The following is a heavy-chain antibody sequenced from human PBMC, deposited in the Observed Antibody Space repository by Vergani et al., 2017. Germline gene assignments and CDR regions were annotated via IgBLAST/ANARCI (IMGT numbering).Heavy chain of an antibody. V-gene: IGHV4-31*03. Sequence: QVQLQESGPGLVKPSQTLSLTCTVSGGSISSGGYYWGWIRQHPGQGLEWIGYIYHTGTTYYNPSLRGRINISVDTSKNQLSLKLTSVTAADTAMYYCAVRPRVNLVGGEIVTKRTFDYWSQGSLVTVSS. CDR3: AVRPRVNLVGGEIVTKRTFDY. CDR2: IYHTGTT. D-gene: IGHD3-10*01. J-gene: IGHJ4*02. CDR1: GGSISSGGYY.